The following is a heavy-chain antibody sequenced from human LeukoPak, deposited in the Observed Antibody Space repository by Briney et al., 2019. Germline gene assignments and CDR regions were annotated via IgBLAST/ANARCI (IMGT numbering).Heavy chain of an antibody. CDR3: AKSQLGYCSSTSCVYYYYYYMDV. J-gene: IGHJ6*03. D-gene: IGHD2-2*01. CDR2: ISAYNGNT. Sequence: ASVKVSCKASGYTFTSYGISWVRQAPGQGLEWMGWISAYNGNTNYAQKLQGRVTMTTDTSTSTAYMELRSLRSDDTAVYYCAKSQLGYCSSTSCVYYYYYYMDVWGKGTTVTVSS. CDR1: GYTFTSYG. V-gene: IGHV1-18*01.